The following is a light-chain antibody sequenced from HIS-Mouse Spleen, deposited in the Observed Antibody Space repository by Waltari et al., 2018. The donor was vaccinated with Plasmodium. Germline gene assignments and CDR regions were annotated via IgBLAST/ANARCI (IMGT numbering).Light chain of an antibody. J-gene: IGLJ3*02. CDR3: AAWDDSLNGPV. Sequence: SVLTQPPSASGTTGPRVTIPFSVCDSHIRSNTVHWYQQLPETAPTLLIYSNKQRPSGVPDRFSGSKSGTSASLAISGLQSEDEADYYCAAWDDSLNGPVFGGGTKLTVL. CDR1: DSHIRSNT. CDR2: SNK. V-gene: IGLV1-44*01.